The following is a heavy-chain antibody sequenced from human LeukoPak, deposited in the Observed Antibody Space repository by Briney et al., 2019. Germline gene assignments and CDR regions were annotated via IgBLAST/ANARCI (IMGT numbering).Heavy chain of an antibody. CDR3: ARVRVTGYSNFAY. V-gene: IGHV3-23*01. CDR2: IHGSGETT. Sequence: GGSLRLSCAASALRFSSFAMTWVRQVPGKGLEWVSGIHGSGETTYYADSVKGRFTISRDNSKNTVYLQMSSLRAEDTAVYYCARVRVTGYSNFAYWGQGTLVTVSS. D-gene: IGHD3-9*01. CDR1: ALRFSSFA. J-gene: IGHJ4*02.